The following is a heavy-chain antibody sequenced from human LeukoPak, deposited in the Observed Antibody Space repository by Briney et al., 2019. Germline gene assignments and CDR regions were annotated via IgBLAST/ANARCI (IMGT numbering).Heavy chain of an antibody. CDR3: AREVVGANRVDY. CDR1: GYTFTNYG. CDR2: ISAYNGNT. Sequence: ASVKVSCKASGYTFTNYGISWVRQAPGQGLEWMGWISAYNGNTNYAQKLQGRVTMTTDTSTSTAYMELRSLRSDDTAVYYCAREVVGANRVDYWGQGTLVTVSS. D-gene: IGHD1-26*01. V-gene: IGHV1-18*01. J-gene: IGHJ4*02.